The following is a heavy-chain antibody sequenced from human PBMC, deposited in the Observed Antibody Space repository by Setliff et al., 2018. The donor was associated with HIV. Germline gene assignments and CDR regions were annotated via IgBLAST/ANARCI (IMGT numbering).Heavy chain of an antibody. D-gene: IGHD3-10*02. V-gene: IGHV4-59*01. CDR1: GGSISSYY. J-gene: IGHJ6*03. Sequence: KTSETLSLTCTVSGGSISSYYWSWIRQPPGKGLEWIGYIYYSGSTNYNPSLKSRVTISVDTSKNQFSLKLSSVTAADTAVYYCARGHMLITYYYYYYMDVWGKGTTVTV. CDR2: IYYSGST. CDR3: ARGHMLITYYYYYYMDV.